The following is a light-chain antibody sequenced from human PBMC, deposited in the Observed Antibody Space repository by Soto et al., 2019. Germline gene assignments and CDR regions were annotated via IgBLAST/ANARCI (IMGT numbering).Light chain of an antibody. J-gene: IGKJ1*01. Sequence: DIQMTQSPSTLSASVGDRVTITCRASQSISRWLARYQQKPGKAPKLLIYDASSLESGVPSRFSGSGSGTGFTLTISSLQPDDFATYYCQQYYTFPFTFGRGTKVDIK. CDR2: DAS. V-gene: IGKV1-5*01. CDR1: QSISRW. CDR3: QQYYTFPFT.